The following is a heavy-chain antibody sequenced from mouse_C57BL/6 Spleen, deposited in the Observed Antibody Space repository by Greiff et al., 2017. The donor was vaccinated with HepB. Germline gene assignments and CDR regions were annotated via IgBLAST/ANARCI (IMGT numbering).Heavy chain of an antibody. CDR3: TTGLGREDY. Sequence: VQLQQSGAELVRPGASVKLSYTASGFNIKDDYMHWVKQRPEQGLEWIGWIDPENGDTEYASKFQGKATITADTSSNTAYLQLSSLTSEDTAVYYCTTGLGREDYWGQGTTLTVSS. J-gene: IGHJ2*01. CDR2: IDPENGDT. V-gene: IGHV14-4*01. CDR1: GFNIKDDY. D-gene: IGHD3-3*01.